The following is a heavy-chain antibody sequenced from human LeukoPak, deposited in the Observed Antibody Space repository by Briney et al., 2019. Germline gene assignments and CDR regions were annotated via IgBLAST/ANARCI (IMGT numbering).Heavy chain of an antibody. Sequence: GGSLRLSCAASEFSVGSNYMTWVRQAPGKGLEWVSLIYSGGSTYYADSVKGRFTISRDNSKSTLYLQMNSLRAEDTAVYYCARETPYLEWLSDAFDIWGQGTMVTVSS. CDR2: IYSGGST. CDR1: EFSVGSNY. J-gene: IGHJ3*02. V-gene: IGHV3-66*01. CDR3: ARETPYLEWLSDAFDI. D-gene: IGHD3-3*01.